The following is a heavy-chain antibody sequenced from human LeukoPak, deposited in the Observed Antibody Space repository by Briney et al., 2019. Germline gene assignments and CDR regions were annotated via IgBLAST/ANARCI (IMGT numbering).Heavy chain of an antibody. Sequence: GGSLRLSCAASGFTFSSHAMSWVRQAPGKGLEWVSAISGSGGSTYYADSVKGRFTISRDNSKNTLYLQMNSLRAEDTAVYYCAKGGPYYYDSSGYYWGQGTLVTVSS. CDR3: AKGGPYYYDSSGYY. J-gene: IGHJ4*02. V-gene: IGHV3-23*01. CDR1: GFTFSSHA. CDR2: ISGSGGST. D-gene: IGHD3-22*01.